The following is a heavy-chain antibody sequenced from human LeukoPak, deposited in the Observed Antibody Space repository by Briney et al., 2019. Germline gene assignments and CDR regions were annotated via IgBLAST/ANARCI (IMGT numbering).Heavy chain of an antibody. Sequence: GGSLRLSCADSRFTFSSYTMICVRQAPGKGLEWVSGISANAVSTYYADSVKGRFTISRDNSKNTLYLHMDRLGTEDTAVYYCASMPSTEIYYFYYMDVWGKGTTVTVSS. V-gene: IGHV3-23*01. D-gene: IGHD2-2*01. CDR2: ISANAVST. CDR3: ASMPSTEIYYFYYMDV. CDR1: RFTFSSYT. J-gene: IGHJ6*03.